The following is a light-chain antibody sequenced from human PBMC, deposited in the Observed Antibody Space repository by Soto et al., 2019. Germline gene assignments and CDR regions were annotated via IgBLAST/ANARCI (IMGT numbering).Light chain of an antibody. CDR2: EVS. CDR3: SSYTSSGTPWV. J-gene: IGLJ3*02. CDR1: SSDIGSYNH. Sequence: QSALTQPASVSGSPGQSITISCTGTSSDIGSYNHVSWYQQNPGKAPKLMIYEVSNRPSGVSNRFSGSKSGNTASLTISGLQAEDAADYYCSSYTSSGTPWVFGGGTKLTVL. V-gene: IGLV2-14*01.